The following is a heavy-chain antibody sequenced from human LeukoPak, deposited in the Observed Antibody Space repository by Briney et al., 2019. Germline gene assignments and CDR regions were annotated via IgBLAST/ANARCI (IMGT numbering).Heavy chain of an antibody. CDR2: IYSGGST. Sequence: ETLSLTCAVYGGSFSGYYMSWVRQAPGKGLEWVSVIYSGGSTYYADSVKGRFSISRDNSKNTLYLQMNSLRVEDTAVYYCAKVAKYYYGSETYYFFEHWGQGTPVTASS. CDR1: GGSFSGYY. D-gene: IGHD3-10*01. V-gene: IGHV3-66*01. J-gene: IGHJ4*02. CDR3: AKVAKYYYGSETYYFFEH.